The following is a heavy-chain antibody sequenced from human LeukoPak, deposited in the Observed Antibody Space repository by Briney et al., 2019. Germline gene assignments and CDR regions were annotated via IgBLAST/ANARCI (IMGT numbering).Heavy chain of an antibody. CDR1: GYTFTSYD. V-gene: IGHV1-8*02. CDR2: MNPNSGNT. CDR3: ARDRVEDTAILWLNAFDI. J-gene: IGHJ3*02. Sequence: PGASVKVSCKASGYTFTSYDIDWVRQATGQGLEWMGWMNPNSGNTGYAQKFQGRVTMTRNTSISTAYMELSSLRSEDTAVYYCARDRVEDTAILWLNAFDIWGQGTMVTVSS. D-gene: IGHD5-18*01.